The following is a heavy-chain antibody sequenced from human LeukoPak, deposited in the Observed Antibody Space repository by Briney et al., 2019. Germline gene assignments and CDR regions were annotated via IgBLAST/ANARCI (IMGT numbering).Heavy chain of an antibody. D-gene: IGHD1-26*01. CDR3: ARGEWWYSGSYPDAFDI. CDR2: INPSGGST. V-gene: IGHV1-46*01. CDR1: GYTFTSYY. Sequence: ASVKVSCKASGYTFTSYYMHWVRQAPGQGLEWMGIINPSGGSTSYAQKFQGRVTMTRDTSKNQFSLKLSSVTAADTAVYYCARGEWWYSGSYPDAFDIWGQGTMVTVSS. J-gene: IGHJ3*02.